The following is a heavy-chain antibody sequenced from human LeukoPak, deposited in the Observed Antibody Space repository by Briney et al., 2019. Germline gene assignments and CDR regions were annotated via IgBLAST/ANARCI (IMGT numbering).Heavy chain of an antibody. V-gene: IGHV3-21*01. CDR1: GFSFSTYS. CDR2: ISSSSSYI. Sequence: GGSLRLFCAASGFSFSTYSMNWVRQAPGKGLEWVSSISSSSSYIYYADSVKGRFTISRDNAKNSLYLQMNSLRAEDTAVYYCARADCSGGSCYGYWGQGTLVTVSS. J-gene: IGHJ4*02. CDR3: ARADCSGGSCYGY. D-gene: IGHD2-15*01.